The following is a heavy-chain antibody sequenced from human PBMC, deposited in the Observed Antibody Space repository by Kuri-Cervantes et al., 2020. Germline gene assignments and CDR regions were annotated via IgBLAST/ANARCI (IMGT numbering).Heavy chain of an antibody. V-gene: IGHV3-30*18. CDR1: GFTFSSYG. D-gene: IGHD5-18*01. CDR2: ISYDGSNK. Sequence: GESLKISCAAPGFTFSSYGMHWVRQAPGKGLEWVAVISYDGSNKYYADSVKGRFTISRDNSKNTLYLQMNSLRAEDTAVYYCAKDLRGSWIQQLQGYYGMDVWGQGATVTVSS. J-gene: IGHJ6*02. CDR3: AKDLRGSWIQQLQGYYGMDV.